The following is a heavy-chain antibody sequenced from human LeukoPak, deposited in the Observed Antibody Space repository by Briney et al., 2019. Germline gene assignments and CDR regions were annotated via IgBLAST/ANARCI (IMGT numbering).Heavy chain of an antibody. CDR1: GGTFSSYA. Sequence: GASVKVSCKASGGTFSSYAISWVRQAPGQGLEWMGGIIPIFGTANYAQRFQGRVTITADESTSTAYMELSSLRSEDTAVYYCAIMRPENGAAAGDPLDYWGQGTLVTVSS. D-gene: IGHD6-13*01. V-gene: IGHV1-69*13. CDR3: AIMRPENGAAAGDPLDY. CDR2: IIPIFGTA. J-gene: IGHJ4*02.